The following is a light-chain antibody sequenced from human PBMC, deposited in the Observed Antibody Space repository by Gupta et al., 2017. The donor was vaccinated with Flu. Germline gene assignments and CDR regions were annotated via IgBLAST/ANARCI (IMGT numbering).Light chain of an antibody. CDR1: QGISSL. CDR2: GAS. Sequence: QLTQSPSFLSAAVGDRVTITCRASQGISSLLTWYQQKPGKAPKLLIYGASTLHSGVPSRFSGSGSGTEFTLTISSLQPEDFATNYCQQLNSYPRTFGPGTKVDVK. CDR3: QQLNSYPRT. V-gene: IGKV1-9*01. J-gene: IGKJ3*01.